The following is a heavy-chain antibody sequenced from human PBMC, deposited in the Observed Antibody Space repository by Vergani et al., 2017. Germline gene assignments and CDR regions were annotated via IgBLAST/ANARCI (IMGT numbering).Heavy chain of an antibody. J-gene: IGHJ5*02. CDR3: AREYIVVVPAAKSGVVDWFDP. V-gene: IGHV3-30-3*01. Sequence: QVQLVESGGGVVQPGRSLRLSCAASGFTFSSYAMHWVRQAPGKGLEWVAVISHDGSNKYYADSVKGRFTISRDNSKNTLYLQMNSLRAEDTAVYYCAREYIVVVPAAKSGVVDWFDPWGQGTLVTVSS. CDR1: GFTFSSYA. CDR2: ISHDGSNK. D-gene: IGHD2-2*01.